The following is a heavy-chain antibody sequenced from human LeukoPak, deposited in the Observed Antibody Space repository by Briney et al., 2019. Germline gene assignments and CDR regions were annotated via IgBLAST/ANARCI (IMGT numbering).Heavy chain of an antibody. CDR2: INHSGST. J-gene: IGHJ5*02. CDR1: GGSFSGYY. D-gene: IGHD6-6*01. CDR3: ARDRYSSSSPNWFDP. Sequence: SETLSLTCAVYGGSFSGYYWSWIRQPPGKGLEWIGEINHSGSTYYNPSLKSRVTISVDTSKNQFSLKLSSVTAADTAVYYCARDRYSSSSPNWFDPWGQGTLVTVSS. V-gene: IGHV4-34*01.